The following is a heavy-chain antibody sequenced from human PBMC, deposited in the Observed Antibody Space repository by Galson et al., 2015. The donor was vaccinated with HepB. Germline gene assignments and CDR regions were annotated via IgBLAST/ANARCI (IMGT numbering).Heavy chain of an antibody. Sequence: SLRLSCAASGFTFSNYWMGWVRQAPGKGLEWVANIQEDGSEKYYVDSVRGRFTISRDNAKSSLYLQINSLRAEDTAVYYCARDQWRIFDYWGQGTLVTVSS. D-gene: IGHD2-8*01. CDR1: GFTFSNYW. CDR3: ARDQWRIFDY. CDR2: IQEDGSEK. V-gene: IGHV3-7*03. J-gene: IGHJ4*02.